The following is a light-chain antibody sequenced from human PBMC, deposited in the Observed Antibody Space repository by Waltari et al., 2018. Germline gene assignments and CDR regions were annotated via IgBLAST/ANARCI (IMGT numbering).Light chain of an antibody. CDR2: AAS. V-gene: IGKV1-12*01. J-gene: IGKJ5*01. Sequence: DIRMTHSPSFFPASVGDSAPTTWRASQEISSWLVWYRQKPGKAPELLIYAASILQRGVPPRFSGRGAGTDFSLIISDLHPEDFASYFCQHNHNFPHSFGEGTTL. CDR1: QEISSW. CDR3: QHNHNFPHS.